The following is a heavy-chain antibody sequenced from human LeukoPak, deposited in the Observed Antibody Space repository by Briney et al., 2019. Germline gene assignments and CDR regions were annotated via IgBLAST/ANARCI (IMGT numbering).Heavy chain of an antibody. V-gene: IGHV3-33*06. CDR2: IWYDGSNK. Sequence: GRSLRLSCAASGFTFRNYAMHWVRQAPGKGLEWVAYIWYDGSNKHYPDSVKGRFTISRDNSKSTVVLQMDSLRAEDTAVYYCAKDGDRQFDLDVWGQGTTVTVSS. J-gene: IGHJ6*02. CDR1: GFTFRNYA. CDR3: AKDGDRQFDLDV. D-gene: IGHD3-10*01.